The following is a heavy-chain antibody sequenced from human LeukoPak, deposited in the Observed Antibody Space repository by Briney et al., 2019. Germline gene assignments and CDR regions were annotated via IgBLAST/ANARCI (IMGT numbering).Heavy chain of an antibody. D-gene: IGHD3-22*01. J-gene: IGHJ4*02. CDR1: GGSFSGYY. Sequence: PSETLSLTCAVYGGSFSGYYWSWIRQPPRKGLEWIGEINHSGSTNYNPSLKSRVAMSVATSKNQFSLKLSSVTAADTAVYYCARVQVLYDTKFDYWGQGTLVTVSS. V-gene: IGHV4-34*01. CDR2: INHSGST. CDR3: ARVQVLYDTKFDY.